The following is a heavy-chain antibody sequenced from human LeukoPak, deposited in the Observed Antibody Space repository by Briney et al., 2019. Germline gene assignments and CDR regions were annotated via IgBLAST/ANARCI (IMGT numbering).Heavy chain of an antibody. CDR3: ATGLAGIAAALM. V-gene: IGHV1-24*01. CDR1: GYTLTELS. CDR2: FDPEDGET. J-gene: IGHJ4*02. Sequence: GASVKVSCKVSGYTLTELSMHWVRQAPGKGLEWMGGFDPEDGETIYAQKFQGRVTMIEDTSTDTAYMELSSLRSEDTAVYYCATGLAGIAAALMWGQGTLDTVSS. D-gene: IGHD6-13*01.